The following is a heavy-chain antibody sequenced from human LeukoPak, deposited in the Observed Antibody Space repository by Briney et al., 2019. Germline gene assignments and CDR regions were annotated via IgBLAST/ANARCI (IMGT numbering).Heavy chain of an antibody. CDR2: ISTHNDHR. V-gene: IGHV1-18*01. Sequence: ASVKVSCKASGYTFASYGISWVRQAPGQGLKWMGWISTHNDHRNYAQNLQNLQGRVTMTIDTSTSTVYMELRSLRSDDTAVYYCARDRGYSPDSFDIWGQGTMVIVSS. CDR1: GYTFASYG. CDR3: ARDRGYSPDSFDI. D-gene: IGHD5-18*01. J-gene: IGHJ3*02.